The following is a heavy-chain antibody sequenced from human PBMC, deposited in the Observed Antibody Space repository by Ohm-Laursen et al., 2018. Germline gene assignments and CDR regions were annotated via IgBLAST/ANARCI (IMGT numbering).Heavy chain of an antibody. CDR2: VGATGGST. CDR1: GFTFSSCA. D-gene: IGHD4-17*01. Sequence: GSLRLSCAASGFTFSSCAMTWVRPAPGKGLEWVSGVGATGGSTYYADSVKGRFTISRDNSKNTLYLQMNSLRAEDTAVYYCAKDGGYGDFTPLDYWGQGTLVTVSS. CDR3: AKDGGYGDFTPLDY. V-gene: IGHV3-23*01. J-gene: IGHJ4*02.